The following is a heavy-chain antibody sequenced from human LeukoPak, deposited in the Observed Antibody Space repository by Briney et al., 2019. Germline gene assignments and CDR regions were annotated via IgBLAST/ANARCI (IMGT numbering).Heavy chain of an antibody. V-gene: IGHV3-7*01. CDR1: SFTFSSDA. D-gene: IGHD5-18*01. CDR2: IKQDGSEK. J-gene: IGHJ4*02. CDR3: ARGGSGYSYGKIDS. Sequence: GGSLRLSCAASSFTFSSDAMHWVRQAPGKGLEWVANIKQDGSEKYYVDSVKGRFTISRDNAKNSLYLQMNSLRDEDTAVYYCARGGSGYSYGKIDSWGQGILVTVSS.